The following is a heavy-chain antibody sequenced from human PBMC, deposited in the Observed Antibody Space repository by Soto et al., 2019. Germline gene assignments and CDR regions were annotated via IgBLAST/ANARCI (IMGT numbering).Heavy chain of an antibody. D-gene: IGHD2-21*02. CDR3: ARMTFDDYFDY. CDR2: MYNTGST. Sequence: SETLSLTCTVSGGSISGYYWSWIRQPPGKGLEWIGYMYNTGSTDYNPSFKSRVTISVDTSKNQFSLKLNSVTAADTAVYYCARMTFDDYFDYWGQGTLVTVSS. CDR1: GGSISGYY. J-gene: IGHJ4*02. V-gene: IGHV4-59*01.